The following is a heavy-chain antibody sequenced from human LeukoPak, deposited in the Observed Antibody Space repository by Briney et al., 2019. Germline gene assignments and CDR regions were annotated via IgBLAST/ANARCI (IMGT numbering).Heavy chain of an antibody. V-gene: IGHV1-69*05. D-gene: IGHD3-22*01. Sequence: SVKVSCKASGGTFSSYAISWVRQAPGQGLEWTGGIIPIFGTANYAQKFQGRVTITTDESTSTAYMELSSLRSEDTAVYYCARVTLDSSGYYYPFDPWGQGTLVTVSS. J-gene: IGHJ5*02. CDR3: ARVTLDSSGYYYPFDP. CDR2: IIPIFGTA. CDR1: GGTFSSYA.